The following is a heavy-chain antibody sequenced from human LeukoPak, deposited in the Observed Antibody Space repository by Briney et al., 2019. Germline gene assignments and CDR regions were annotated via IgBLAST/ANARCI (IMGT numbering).Heavy chain of an antibody. D-gene: IGHD3-10*01. J-gene: IGHJ4*02. CDR1: GFTFSSYG. Sequence: GGTLRLSCAASGFTFSSYGMSWVRQAPGKGLEWVSAISGSGDNTYYADSVKGRFTISRDNSKNTLYLQMNSLRAEDTAVYYCARVTYGSGTYGAFDYWGQGTLVTVSS. V-gene: IGHV3-23*01. CDR2: ISGSGDNT. CDR3: ARVTYGSGTYGAFDY.